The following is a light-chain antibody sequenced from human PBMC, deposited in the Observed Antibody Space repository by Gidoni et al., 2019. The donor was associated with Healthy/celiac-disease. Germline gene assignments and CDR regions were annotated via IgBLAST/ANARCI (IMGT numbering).Light chain of an antibody. Sequence: SYELTQPPSVSVSPGQTASIPCSGDKLGDKYACWYQQKPGQSPVLVIYQDSKRPSGIPERFSGSNSGNTATLTISGTQAMDEADYSCQAWGSSHVVFGGGTKLTVL. CDR1: KLGDKY. CDR3: QAWGSSHVV. J-gene: IGLJ2*01. V-gene: IGLV3-1*01. CDR2: QDS.